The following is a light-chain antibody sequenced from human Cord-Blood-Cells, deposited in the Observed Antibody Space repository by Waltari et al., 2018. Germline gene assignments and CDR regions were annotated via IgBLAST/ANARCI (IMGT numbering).Light chain of an antibody. Sequence: DIQMTQSPSSLSASVGDRVPITCRASQSISSYLNWYQQKPGKAPKLLIYAASSLQSGVPSRFSGSGSGTDFTLTISSLQPEDFATYYCQQGYSTPPTFGQGTKVEIK. V-gene: IGKV1-39*01. J-gene: IGKJ1*01. CDR3: QQGYSTPPT. CDR1: QSISSY. CDR2: AAS.